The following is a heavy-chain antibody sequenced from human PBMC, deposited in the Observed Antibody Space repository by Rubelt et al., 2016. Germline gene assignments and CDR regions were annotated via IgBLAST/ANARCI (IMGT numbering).Heavy chain of an antibody. Sequence: GRFTISRDNAKNSLYLQMNSLRAEDTAVYYCARGYGDYSRYFDLWGRGTLVTVSS. CDR3: ARGYGDYSRYFDL. V-gene: IGHV3-11*06. D-gene: IGHD4-17*01. J-gene: IGHJ2*01.